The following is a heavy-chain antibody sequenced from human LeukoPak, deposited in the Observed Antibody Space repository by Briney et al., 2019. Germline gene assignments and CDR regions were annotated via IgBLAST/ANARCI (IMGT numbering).Heavy chain of an antibody. CDR3: ARRYFDY. V-gene: IGHV3-48*01. CDR2: INSGGTVR. CDR1: GFKFNTYI. J-gene: IGHJ4*02. Sequence: GGSLRLSCAASGFKFNTYIMNWIRQAPGKGLEWVSIINSGGTVRYYADSVRGRFTISRDNARNSLYLQMNSLRAEDTAVYYCARRYFDYWGQGTLVTVSS.